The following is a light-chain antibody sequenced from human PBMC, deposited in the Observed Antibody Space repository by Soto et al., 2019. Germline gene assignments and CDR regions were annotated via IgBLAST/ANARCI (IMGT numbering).Light chain of an antibody. J-gene: IGLJ1*01. V-gene: IGLV1-40*01. Sequence: QRVLTRPPSGSGSPGQGVTISCTGSSSNFGAGYEVHWYKQLPGAAPTLVIFNNLNRPSGVPERFSGSKSGTSASLVISGLQAEDEADYYCQSFDSSLRVYVFGSGTKVTVL. CDR3: QSFDSSLRVYV. CDR1: SSNFGAGYE. CDR2: NNL.